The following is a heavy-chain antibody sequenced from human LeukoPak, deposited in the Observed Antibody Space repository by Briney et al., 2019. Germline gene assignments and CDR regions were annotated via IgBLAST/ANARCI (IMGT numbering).Heavy chain of an antibody. J-gene: IGHJ5*02. Sequence: SETLSLTCTVSGGSISSYYWSWIRQPPGKGLEWIWYIYYSGSTNYNPSLKSRVTISVDTSKNQFSLKLSSVTAADTAVYYCARGFTGYYNEVWFDPWGQGTLVSVSS. V-gene: IGHV4-59*08. CDR1: GGSISSYY. CDR2: IYYSGST. D-gene: IGHD3-9*01. CDR3: ARGFTGYYNEVWFDP.